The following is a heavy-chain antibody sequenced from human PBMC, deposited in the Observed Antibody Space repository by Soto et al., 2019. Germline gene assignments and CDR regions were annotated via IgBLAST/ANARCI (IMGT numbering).Heavy chain of an antibody. CDR2: INPNSGGT. D-gene: IGHD2-15*01. CDR3: ARVSGGPPVWYFDL. V-gene: IGHV1-2*02. CDR1: GYTFTGYY. J-gene: IGHJ2*01. Sequence: ASVKVSCKASGYTFTGYYMHWVRQAPGQGLEWMGWINPNSGGTNYAQKFQGRVTMTRDTSISTAYMELSRLRSDDTAVYYCARVSGGPPVWYFDLWGRGTLVTVSS.